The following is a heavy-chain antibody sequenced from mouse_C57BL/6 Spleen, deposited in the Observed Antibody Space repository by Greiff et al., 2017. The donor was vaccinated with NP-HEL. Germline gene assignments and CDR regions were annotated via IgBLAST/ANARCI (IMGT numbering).Heavy chain of an antibody. CDR3: ARVGSNYLSAMDY. Sequence: QVQLKQSGAELVRPGTSVKVSCKASGYAFTNYLIEWVKQRPGQGLEWIGVINPGSGGTNYNEKFKGKATLTADKSSSTAYMQLSSLTSEDSAVYFCARVGSNYLSAMDYWGQGTSVTVSS. D-gene: IGHD2-5*01. V-gene: IGHV1-54*01. CDR1: GYAFTNYL. J-gene: IGHJ4*01. CDR2: INPGSGGT.